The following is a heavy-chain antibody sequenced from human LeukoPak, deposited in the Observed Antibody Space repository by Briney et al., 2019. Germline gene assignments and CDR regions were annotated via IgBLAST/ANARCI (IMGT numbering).Heavy chain of an antibody. Sequence: GGSLRLSCAASGFTFSSYGMHWVRQAPGKGLEWGAVIWFDGSNKYYVDSVKGRFTISRDNSKNMLHLQMNSLRAEDTAVYYCARDLGTMVRGGFDHWGQGTLVTVSS. CDR3: ARDLGTMVRGGFDH. V-gene: IGHV3-33*01. CDR2: IWFDGSNK. J-gene: IGHJ4*02. CDR1: GFTFSSYG. D-gene: IGHD3-10*01.